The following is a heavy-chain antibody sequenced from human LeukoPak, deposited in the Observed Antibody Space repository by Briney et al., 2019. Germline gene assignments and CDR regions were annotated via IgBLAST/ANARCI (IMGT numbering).Heavy chain of an antibody. CDR2: ISGSVGST. J-gene: IGHJ4*02. CDR1: GFTFSSYA. D-gene: IGHD2-2*01. V-gene: IGHV3-23*01. Sequence: EGSLRLSCAASGFTFSSYAMSWVRQAPGKGLEWVSAISGSVGSTYYADSVKGRFTISRDNSKNTLYLQMNSLRAEDTAVYYCAKGYCSSTSCYPYYFVYWRQGTLVAVCS. CDR3: AKGYCSSTSCYPYYFVY.